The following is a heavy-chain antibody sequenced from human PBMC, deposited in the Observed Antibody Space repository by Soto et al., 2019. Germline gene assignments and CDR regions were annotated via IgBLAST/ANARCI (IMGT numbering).Heavy chain of an antibody. J-gene: IGHJ5*02. Sequence: EVQLSESGGGLVQPGGSQRLYCAASGFPFNTYAMTWVRQAPGKGLEWVSAISVTGDKTYYAESVRGRFAISRDNSQNILFLQMNHLRGEDTALYYCARKIYHRFDPWGQGTLLIVSS. CDR1: GFPFNTYA. CDR2: ISVTGDKT. V-gene: IGHV3-23*01. CDR3: ARKIYHRFDP. D-gene: IGHD2-2*01.